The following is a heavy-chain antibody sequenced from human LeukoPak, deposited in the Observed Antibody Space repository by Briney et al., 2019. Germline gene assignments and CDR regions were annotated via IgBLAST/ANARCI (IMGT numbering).Heavy chain of an antibody. CDR3: ARARSGSNDAFDI. Sequence: KPSETLSLTCTVSGGSIRSSYYYWSWIRQHPGKGLEWIGYIYYSGSTYYNPSLKSRVTISVDTSKNQFSLKLSSVTAADTAVYYCARARSGSNDAFDIWGQGTMVTVSS. V-gene: IGHV4-31*03. D-gene: IGHD1-26*01. CDR1: GGSIRSSYYY. J-gene: IGHJ3*02. CDR2: IYYSGST.